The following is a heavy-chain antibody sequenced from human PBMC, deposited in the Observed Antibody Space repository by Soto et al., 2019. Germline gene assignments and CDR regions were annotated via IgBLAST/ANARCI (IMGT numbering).Heavy chain of an antibody. V-gene: IGHV3-7*01. CDR2: IKQDGSEK. Sequence: EVQLVESGGGLVQPGGSLRLSCAASGFTFSSYWMSWVRQAPGKGLEWVANIKQDGSEKYYVDSVKGRFTISRDNAKNSLYLQMNSLRAEDTAVYYCARDIVVVVAATMGFDPWGQETLVTVSS. J-gene: IGHJ5*02. CDR3: ARDIVVVVAATMGFDP. CDR1: GFTFSSYW. D-gene: IGHD2-15*01.